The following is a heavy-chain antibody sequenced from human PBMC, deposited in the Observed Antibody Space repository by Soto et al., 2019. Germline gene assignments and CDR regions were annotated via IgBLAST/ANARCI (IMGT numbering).Heavy chain of an antibody. V-gene: IGHV4-31*11. CDR3: VRYYFDSSGYSNWFDP. Sequence: SETLSLTSAVSGGSITSGAYYWTWIRQHPGKGLEWIAYIHYSGRTYYNPSLKSRVTISVDTSNNQFSLKLSSVTAADTAVYYCVRYYFDSSGYSNWFDPWGQGTLVTVSS. J-gene: IGHJ5*02. CDR1: GGSITSGAYY. CDR2: IHYSGRT. D-gene: IGHD3-22*01.